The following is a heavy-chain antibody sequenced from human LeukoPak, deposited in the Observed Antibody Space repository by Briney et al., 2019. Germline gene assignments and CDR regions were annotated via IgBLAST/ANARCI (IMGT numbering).Heavy chain of an antibody. CDR3: ARDDLSYGEAFDI. CDR1: GGSISSYY. Sequence: SETPSLTCTVSGGSISSYYWSWIRQPPGKGLEWIGYIYYSGSTNYNPSLKSRVTISVDTSKNQFSLKLSSVTAADTAVYYCARDDLSYGEAFDIWGQGTMVTVSS. V-gene: IGHV4-59*01. J-gene: IGHJ3*02. D-gene: IGHD3-10*01. CDR2: IYYSGST.